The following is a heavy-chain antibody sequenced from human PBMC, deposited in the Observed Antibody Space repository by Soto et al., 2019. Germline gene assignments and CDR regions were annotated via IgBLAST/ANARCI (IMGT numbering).Heavy chain of an antibody. CDR1: GFTFSSYS. CDR3: ARDNGVTSGWKFYFDY. CDR2: IGSGSGSTI. Sequence: GGSLRLSCAASGFTFSSYSMNWVRQAPGKGLEWVSFIGSGSGSTIYYADSVKGRFTISRDNAKSSLYLQMNSLRAEDTAVYYCARDNGVTSGWKFYFDYWGQGALVTVSS. J-gene: IGHJ4*02. D-gene: IGHD6-19*01. V-gene: IGHV3-48*01.